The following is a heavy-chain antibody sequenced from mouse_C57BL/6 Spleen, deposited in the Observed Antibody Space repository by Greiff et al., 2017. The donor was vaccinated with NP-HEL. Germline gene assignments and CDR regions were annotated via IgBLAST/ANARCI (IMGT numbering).Heavy chain of an antibody. Sequence: EVKLEESGGGLVQPGGSMKLSCVASGFTFSNYWMNWVRQSPEKGLEWVAQIRLKSDNYATHYAESVKGRFTISRDDSKSSVYLQMNNLRAEDTGIYYCTALLSYYFDYWGQGTTLTVSS. J-gene: IGHJ2*01. CDR2: IRLKSDNYAT. CDR3: TALLSYYFDY. CDR1: GFTFSNYW. D-gene: IGHD2-10*01. V-gene: IGHV6-3*01.